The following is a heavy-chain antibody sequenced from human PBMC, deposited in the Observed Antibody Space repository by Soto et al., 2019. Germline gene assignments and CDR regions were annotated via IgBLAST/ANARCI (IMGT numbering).Heavy chain of an antibody. CDR2: ISDDGSNK. CDR1: GFTFSSSA. CDR3: ASAYEGDYFDY. J-gene: IGHJ4*02. Sequence: QVPLGESGGGVVQPGRSLRLSCAASGFTFSSSAMHWVRQAPGKGLEWVAGISDDGSNKYYADSVKGRFTISRDHSKNTLYLQMNSLRAEDTAVYYCASAYEGDYFDYRGQGTLVTVSS. V-gene: IGHV3-30-3*01. D-gene: IGHD3-16*01.